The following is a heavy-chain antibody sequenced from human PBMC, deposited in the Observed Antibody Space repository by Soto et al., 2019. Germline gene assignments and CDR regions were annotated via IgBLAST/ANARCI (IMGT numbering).Heavy chain of an antibody. CDR1: GGSISSSYYY. D-gene: IGHD4-17*01. J-gene: IGHJ1*01. CDR3: ARHDFGDYETAEYFHH. Sequence: SETLSLTCTVSGGSISSSYYYWGWIRQPPGKGLEWIGSIYHSGDTYYNSSLKSRVAVSVDTSKNQFSLKLTSVTAADTAVYHCARHDFGDYETAEYFHHWGQGTLVTVSS. V-gene: IGHV4-39*01. CDR2: IYHSGDT.